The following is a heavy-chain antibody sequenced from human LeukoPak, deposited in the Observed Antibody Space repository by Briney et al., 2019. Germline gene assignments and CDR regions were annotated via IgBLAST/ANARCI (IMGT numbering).Heavy chain of an antibody. CDR3: ARSRVVPAAILKSSFWFDP. D-gene: IGHD2-2*02. Sequence: SGTLSLTCAVSGGSISTNNWWSWVRQPPGKGLEWIGEIYHSGSVNYNPSLKSRVTISADKSKNQFSLKLSSVTAADTAVYYCARSRVVPAAILKSSFWFDPWGQGTLVTVSS. J-gene: IGHJ5*02. V-gene: IGHV4-4*02. CDR1: GGSISTNNW. CDR2: IYHSGSV.